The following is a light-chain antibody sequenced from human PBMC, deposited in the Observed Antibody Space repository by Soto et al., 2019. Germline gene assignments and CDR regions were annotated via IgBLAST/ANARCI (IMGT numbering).Light chain of an antibody. Sequence: EIVLTQSPATLSLSPGERATLSCRASQSVSSYLAWYQQKPGQSPRLLIYDAYNRATGIPARFSGSGSETDFTLTIRSLEPEDFAMYYCKHLSSWPITFGQGTRLEIK. CDR3: KHLSSWPIT. CDR2: DAY. CDR1: QSVSSY. V-gene: IGKV3-11*01. J-gene: IGKJ5*01.